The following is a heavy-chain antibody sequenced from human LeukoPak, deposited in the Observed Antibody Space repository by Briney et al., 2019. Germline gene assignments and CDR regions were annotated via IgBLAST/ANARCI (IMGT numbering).Heavy chain of an antibody. CDR1: GYTFTSYG. V-gene: IGHV1-8*03. D-gene: IGHD3-3*01. J-gene: IGHJ6*04. CDR2: MNPNSGNT. CDR3: ARVTSLRFLEMDV. Sequence: GASVKVSCKASGYTFTSYGISWVRQATGQGLEWMGWMNPNSGNTGYAQKFQGRVTITRNTSISTAYMELSSLRSEDTAVYYCARVTSLRFLEMDVWGKGTTVTVSS.